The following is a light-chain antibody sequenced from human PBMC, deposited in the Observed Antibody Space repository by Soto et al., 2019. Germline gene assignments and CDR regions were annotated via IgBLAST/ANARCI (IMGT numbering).Light chain of an antibody. CDR3: SRYTSATTYV. CDR1: SSDVGAYNY. Sequence: QSALTQPASVSGSPGQSITISCTGTSSDVGAYNYDSWYQQYPGEAPKVIIYDVSHRPAGVSNRFSGSKSGNTASLTISGLQTQDEADYYCSRYTSATTYVFGTGTKVTVL. CDR2: DVS. J-gene: IGLJ1*01. V-gene: IGLV2-14*01.